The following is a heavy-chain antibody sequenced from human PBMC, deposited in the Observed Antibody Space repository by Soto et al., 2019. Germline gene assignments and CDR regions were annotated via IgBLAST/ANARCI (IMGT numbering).Heavy chain of an antibody. J-gene: IGHJ3*02. CDR2: IYYSGIT. CDR3: VSNWTFKYSYDDKDCM. D-gene: IGHD3-22*01. Sequence: SETXALTCSFSVFSISSPGDVWWWIRQPPGKRLEWLGNIYYSGITYDNPSLKSRLTISVDTSKNQFSLKLRSVTAAEKGVYYCVSNWTFKYSYDDKDCMWGQGTMVTVSS. V-gene: IGHV4-39*01. CDR1: VFSISSPGDV.